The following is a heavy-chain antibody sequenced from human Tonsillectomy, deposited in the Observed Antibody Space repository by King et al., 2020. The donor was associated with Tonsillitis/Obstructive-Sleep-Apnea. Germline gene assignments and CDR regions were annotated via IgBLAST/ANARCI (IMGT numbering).Heavy chain of an antibody. CDR1: GYRFTSYW. J-gene: IGHJ6*02. V-gene: IGHV5-10-1*03. CDR2: IDPSDSYT. D-gene: IGHD1-1*01. Sequence: QLVQSGAEVKKPGESLRISCKGSGYRFTSYWITWVRQMPGKGLEWMGRIDPSDSYTNYSPSFQGHVIISADKSISTAYLQWSSLKASDTAMYYCARRPXXWNXXSYYXXAMDVWGQXXTVTVSS. CDR3: ARRPXXWNXXSYYXXAMDV.